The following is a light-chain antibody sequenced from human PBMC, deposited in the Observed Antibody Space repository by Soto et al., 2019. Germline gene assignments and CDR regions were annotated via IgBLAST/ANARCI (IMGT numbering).Light chain of an antibody. CDR3: AAWDDSLDGGSSYV. CDR2: SNN. V-gene: IGLV1-44*01. CDR1: STNIGSNT. J-gene: IGLJ1*01. Sequence: QSVLTQPPSASGTPGQRVTISCSGSSTNIGSNTVNSYQQLPGTEPQLLIYSNNQRPSAGPDRFSGSKSGTSASLAISGLQSEDEADYYGAAWDDSLDGGSSYVFGTGTKVTVL.